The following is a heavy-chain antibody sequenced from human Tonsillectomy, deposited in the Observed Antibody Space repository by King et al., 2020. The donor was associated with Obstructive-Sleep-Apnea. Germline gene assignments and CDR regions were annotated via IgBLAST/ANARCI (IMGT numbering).Heavy chain of an antibody. CDR1: GYSFTDYW. V-gene: IGHV5-10-1*01. Sequence: VQLVESGAEVKKPGESLRISCKGSGYSFTDYWITWVRQMPGKGLEWMGRIDPSDSYTNYSPSFQGHVTISVDKSITTAYIQWRSLKASDTAMYYCARRGGVYGSGPLGYWGQGTLVTVPS. D-gene: IGHD3-10*01. CDR3: ARRGGVYGSGPLGY. CDR2: IDPSDSYT. J-gene: IGHJ4*02.